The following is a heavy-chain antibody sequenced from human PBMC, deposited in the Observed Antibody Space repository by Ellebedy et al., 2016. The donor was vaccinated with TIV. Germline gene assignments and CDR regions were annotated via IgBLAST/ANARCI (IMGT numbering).Heavy chain of an antibody. CDR1: GGSFSSYV. J-gene: IGHJ4*02. D-gene: IGHD4-23*01. CDR2: IIPIFASA. Sequence: AASVKVSCKASGGSFSSYVISWVRQAPGQGLEWMGGIIPIFASAKYAQKFQGRVTITADEFTSTAYMELSSLRSEDTAVYYCARDRWPYFFDCWGQGTLVTVSS. V-gene: IGHV1-69*13. CDR3: ARDRWPYFFDC.